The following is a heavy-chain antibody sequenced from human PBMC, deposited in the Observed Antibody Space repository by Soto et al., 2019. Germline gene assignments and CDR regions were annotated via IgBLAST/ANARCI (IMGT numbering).Heavy chain of an antibody. CDR2: IYYSGST. CDR1: GGSISSYY. Sequence: SETLSLTCTVSGGSISSYYWSWIRQPPGKGLEWIGYIYYSGSTNYNPSLKSRVTISVDTSKNQFSLKLSSVTAADTAVYYCARDPDDHDAFDIWGQGTMVTVSS. J-gene: IGHJ3*02. CDR3: ARDPDDHDAFDI. V-gene: IGHV4-59*01. D-gene: IGHD3-3*01.